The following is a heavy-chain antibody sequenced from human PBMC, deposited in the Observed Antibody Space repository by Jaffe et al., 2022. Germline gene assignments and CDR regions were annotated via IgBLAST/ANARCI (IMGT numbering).Heavy chain of an antibody. CDR2: ISWNSGSI. CDR3: AKDVGTVTTFLDY. V-gene: IGHV3-9*01. J-gene: IGHJ4*02. Sequence: EVQLVESGGGLVQPGRSLRLSCAASGFTFDDYAMHWVRQAPGKGLEWVSGISWNSGSIGYADSVKGRFTISRDNAKNSLYLQMNSLRAEDTALYYCAKDVGTVTTFLDYWGQGTLVTVSS. CDR1: GFTFDDYA. D-gene: IGHD4-17*01.